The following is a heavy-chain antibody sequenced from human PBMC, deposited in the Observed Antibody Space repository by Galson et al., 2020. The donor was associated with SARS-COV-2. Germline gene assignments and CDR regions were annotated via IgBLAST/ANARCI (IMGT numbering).Heavy chain of an antibody. CDR1: GFTFGDFA. J-gene: IGHJ5*02. D-gene: IGHD1-26*01. Sequence: GGSLRLSCTGSGFTFGDFAMSWVRQAPGKGLEWLGFIANKASGGTTHYAASVKGRFTISRDDSKAIAYLQMNSLKTDDTAVYYCHTGSFSTWGQGTPVTVSS. CDR2: IANKASGGTT. CDR3: HTGSFST. V-gene: IGHV3-49*04.